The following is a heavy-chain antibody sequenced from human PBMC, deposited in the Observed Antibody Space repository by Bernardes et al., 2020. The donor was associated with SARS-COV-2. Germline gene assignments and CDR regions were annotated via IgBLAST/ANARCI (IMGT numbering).Heavy chain of an antibody. CDR1: GYTFSNFG. Sequence: ASVKDSCKASGYTFSNFGISWVRQAPGQGLEWMGWISGYNANTNYAQKFQGRVTMTTDTSTSTAYMELRSLRSDDTAVYYCARRSMDYWGQGTLVTVSS. CDR2: ISGYNANT. CDR3: ARRSMDY. J-gene: IGHJ4*02. V-gene: IGHV1-18*01.